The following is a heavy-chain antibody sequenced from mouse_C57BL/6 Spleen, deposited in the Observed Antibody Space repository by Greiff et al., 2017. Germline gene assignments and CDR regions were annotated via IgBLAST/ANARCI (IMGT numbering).Heavy chain of an antibody. CDR2: IDPETGGT. J-gene: IGHJ3*01. CDR1: GYTFTDYE. V-gene: IGHV1-15*01. D-gene: IGHD2-3*01. Sequence: VQRVESGAELVRPGASVTLSCKASGYTFTDYEMHWVKQTPVHGLEWIGAIDPETGGTAYNQKFKGKAILTADKSSSTAYMELRSLTSEDSAVYYCTSDGYFAYWGQGTLVTVSA. CDR3: TSDGYFAY.